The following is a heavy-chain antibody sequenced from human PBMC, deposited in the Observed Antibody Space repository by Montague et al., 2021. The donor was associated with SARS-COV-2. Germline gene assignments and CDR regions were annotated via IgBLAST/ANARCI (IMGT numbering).Heavy chain of an antibody. CDR3: ARWTITVVVKAFDI. Sequence: SETLSLTCTVSGGSISNGGYYWGWIRQPPGKGLEWIGSISYSGSTYYNLSLKSPVTTSVDTSKNQFSLKLSSVTAADTAIYYCARWTITVVVKAFDIWGQGTMVTVSP. V-gene: IGHV4-39*01. D-gene: IGHD3-22*01. CDR1: GGSISNGGYY. J-gene: IGHJ3*02. CDR2: ISYSGST.